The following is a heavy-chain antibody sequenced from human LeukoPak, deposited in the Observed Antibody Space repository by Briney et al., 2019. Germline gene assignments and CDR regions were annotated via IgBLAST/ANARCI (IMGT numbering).Heavy chain of an antibody. CDR3: AKVGYGDLDH. Sequence: GGSLRLSCAASGFMFSSYAMTWVRQAPGKGLEWVSSISGSGEFTDYADSVKGRFTISKDNPENTVYLQMSSLRVDDTATYFCAKVGYGDLDHWGQGVLVPVSS. CDR1: GFMFSSYA. D-gene: IGHD4-17*01. CDR2: ISGSGEFT. J-gene: IGHJ4*02. V-gene: IGHV3-23*01.